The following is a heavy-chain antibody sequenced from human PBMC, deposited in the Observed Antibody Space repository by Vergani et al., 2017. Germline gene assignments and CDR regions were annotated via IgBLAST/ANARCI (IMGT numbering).Heavy chain of an antibody. D-gene: IGHD6-13*01. J-gene: IGHJ3*01. V-gene: IGHV1-69*01. Sequence: QVQLVQSGAEVKKPGSSVKVSCKASGGTFRTYAIIWVRQAPGQGLEWMGGILPMFGTANYGQKFQGRVTISADESTRTAYMEVSSLRSEDTATYYCARVNAPGVATAGMEPHAFDFWVQGTTVTVSS. CDR3: ARVNAPGVATAGMEPHAFDF. CDR1: GGTFRTYA. CDR2: ILPMFGTA.